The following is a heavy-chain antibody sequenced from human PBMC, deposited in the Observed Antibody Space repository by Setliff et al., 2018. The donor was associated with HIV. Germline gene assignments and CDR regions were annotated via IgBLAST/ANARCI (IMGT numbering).Heavy chain of an antibody. J-gene: IGHJ4*02. CDR1: GGSISSGSDY. V-gene: IGHV4-30-4*02. D-gene: IGHD3-10*01. CDR3: ASSGGLGSYFLY. Sequence: SETLSLTCTVSGGSISSGSDYWSWIRQPPGKGLEWIGYTYYSGYTQYNPSLKSRVTISVDTSKNQFSLKLSSVTAADTAVYYCASSGGLGSYFLYWGQGTLVTVS. CDR2: TYYSGYT.